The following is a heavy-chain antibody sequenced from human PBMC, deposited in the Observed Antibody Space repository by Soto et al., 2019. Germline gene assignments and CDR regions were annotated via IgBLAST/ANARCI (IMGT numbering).Heavy chain of an antibody. J-gene: IGHJ4*02. V-gene: IGHV3-7*01. D-gene: IGHD3-3*01. CDR3: ARTNFWSGYYISYYFDY. Sequence: GGSLRLSCAASGFTFSSYAMNWVRQAPGKGLEWVANIKQDGSEKYYVDSVKGRFTISRDNAKNSLYLQMNSLRAEDTAVYYCARTNFWSGYYISYYFDYWGQGTLVTVPS. CDR2: IKQDGSEK. CDR1: GFTFSSYA.